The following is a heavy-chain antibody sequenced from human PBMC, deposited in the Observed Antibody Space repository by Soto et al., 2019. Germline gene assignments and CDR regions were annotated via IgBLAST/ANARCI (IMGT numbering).Heavy chain of an antibody. D-gene: IGHD6-19*01. Sequence: SQTLSLTSAISGDSVSSTSTAWSWIRQSPSRGLEWLGRTYYRSKWYSDYAVSVKSRITINPDTSKNQFSLQLKSVTPEDTAVYYCARGSYYSGWVWGQGTLVTVSS. V-gene: IGHV6-1*01. J-gene: IGHJ4*02. CDR3: ARGSYYSGWV. CDR2: TYYRSKWYS. CDR1: GDSVSSTSTA.